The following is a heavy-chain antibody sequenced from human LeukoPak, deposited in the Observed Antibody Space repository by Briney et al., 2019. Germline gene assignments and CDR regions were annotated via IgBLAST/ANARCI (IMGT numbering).Heavy chain of an antibody. D-gene: IGHD1-7*01. CDR2: ISYDGSNK. J-gene: IGHJ6*02. CDR3: AREELGETGTTIYYYYGMDV. Sequence: GGSLRLSCAASGFTFSSYAMHWVRQAPGKGLEWVAVISYDGSNKYYAGSVKGRFTISRDNSKNTLYLQMNSLRAEATAVYYCAREELGETGTTIYYYYGMDVWGQGTTVTVSS. CDR1: GFTFSSYA. V-gene: IGHV3-30*04.